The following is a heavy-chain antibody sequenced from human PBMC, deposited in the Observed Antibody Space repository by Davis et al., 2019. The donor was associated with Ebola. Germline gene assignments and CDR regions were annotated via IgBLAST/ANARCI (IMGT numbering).Heavy chain of an antibody. CDR3: ATSGMVVTVGY. D-gene: IGHD2-21*02. J-gene: IGHJ4*02. Sequence: AASVKVSCQASGGTFSSYTISWLRQAPGQGLEWMGRIHPNSGDTKNPQKFQGRVTMTWDTSITTAYMELSRLTSDDTAVYYGATSGMVVTVGYWGQGTLVTVSS. V-gene: IGHV1-2*06. CDR1: GGTFSSYT. CDR2: IHPNSGDT.